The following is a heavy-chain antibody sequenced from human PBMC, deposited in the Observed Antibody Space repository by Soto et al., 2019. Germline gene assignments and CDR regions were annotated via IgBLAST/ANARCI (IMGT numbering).Heavy chain of an antibody. J-gene: IGHJ6*02. CDR2: IIPILGIA. V-gene: IGHV1-69*02. CDR3: PISTVTTPLYYYYYGTDV. Sequence: QVQLVQSGAEVKKPGSSVKVSCKACGGTFSSYTISWVRQAPGQGLEWMGRIIPILGIANYAQKFQGRVTITADKSTSTAYMELSSLGSENTAVYYCPISTVTTPLYYYYYGTDVWGQGTTVTVPS. CDR1: GGTFSSYT. D-gene: IGHD4-17*01.